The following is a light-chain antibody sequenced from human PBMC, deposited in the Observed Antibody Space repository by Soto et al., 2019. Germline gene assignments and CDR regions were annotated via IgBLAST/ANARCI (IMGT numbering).Light chain of an antibody. CDR3: FSFTTTSNHV. V-gene: IGLV2-14*01. CDR1: SSDIGAYDY. J-gene: IGLJ1*01. Sequence: LTQGASMSRSPGQAITISCTGTSSDIGAYDYVSWFQQHPGKAPKLMISEVSNRPSGVSNRFSGSKSGNTAYLTISGLQVEDHAEHFCFSFTTTSNHVFGTGTKVTV. CDR2: EVS.